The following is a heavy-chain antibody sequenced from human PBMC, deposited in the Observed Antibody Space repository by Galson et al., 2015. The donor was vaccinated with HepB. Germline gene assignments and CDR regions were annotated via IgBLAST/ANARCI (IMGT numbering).Heavy chain of an antibody. J-gene: IGHJ4*02. Sequence: LSLTCTVSGGSITGSTYYWGWIRQPPGKGLEWIGSVYYSGTDYYSPSLKSRATISVDTSMNQLSLKVTSVTASDTAVYYCASAIWIRITPTPYYLDHWGRGTLVTVSS. CDR1: GGSITGSTYY. CDR2: VYYSGTD. V-gene: IGHV4-39*07. D-gene: IGHD5-18*01. CDR3: ASAIWIRITPTPYYLDH.